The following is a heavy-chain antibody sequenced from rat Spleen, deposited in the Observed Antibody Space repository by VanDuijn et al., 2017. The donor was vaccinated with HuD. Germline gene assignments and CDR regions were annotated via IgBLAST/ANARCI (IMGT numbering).Heavy chain of an antibody. CDR1: GFTFDDYG. CDR3: TRVPTSGVMDA. Sequence: EVKLVESGGGLVQPGRSLKLSCAASGFTFDDYGMAWVRQAPKNGLEWVASISWGGSSTYYPDNVKGRFTISRDNAKNALYLQMNNLRSEDTAIYYCTRVPTSGVMDAWGQGASVTVSS. J-gene: IGHJ4*01. V-gene: IGHV5-36*01. D-gene: IGHD1-11*01. CDR2: ISWGGSST.